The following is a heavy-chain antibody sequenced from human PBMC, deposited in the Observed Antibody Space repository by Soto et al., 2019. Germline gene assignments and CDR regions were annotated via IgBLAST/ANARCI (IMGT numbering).Heavy chain of an antibody. Sequence: GGSLRLSCVASGFVFEVYWMHWVRQVPGKGLEWVSRISDDGARTDYADSVRGRFTISRDNANNALYLQMNALRGEDTAVSFCTRGPRPSSIGTGAVWGRGALVTVSS. J-gene: IGHJ4*02. D-gene: IGHD2-2*01. V-gene: IGHV3-74*01. CDR2: ISDDGART. CDR3: TRGPRPSSIGTGAV. CDR1: GFVFEVYW.